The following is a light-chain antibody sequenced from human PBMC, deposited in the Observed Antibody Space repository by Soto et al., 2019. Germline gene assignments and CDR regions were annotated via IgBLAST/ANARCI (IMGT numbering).Light chain of an antibody. Sequence: EIVLTQSPGTLSLSPGERATLSCRASQSVSSSYLAWYQQKPGQAPRLLIYSASSRATGIPDRFSGSGSGADFTLTISRLEPEDFAVYYCQQYGSSLWTFDGGTKVEIK. V-gene: IGKV3-20*01. CDR1: QSVSSSY. CDR3: QQYGSSLWT. J-gene: IGKJ1*01. CDR2: SAS.